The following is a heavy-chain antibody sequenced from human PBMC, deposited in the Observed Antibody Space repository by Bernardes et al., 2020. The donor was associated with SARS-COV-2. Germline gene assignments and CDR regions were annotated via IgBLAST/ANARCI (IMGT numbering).Heavy chain of an antibody. CDR2: IWFDGTNK. Sequence: GGSLRLSCAASGFDFIVSGMHWVRQAPGKGLEWVALIWFDGTNKWYGESVRGRFTISRDTSQNRLFLKMNSLRADDTAMYYCARGDDWHHYGMDLWGQGTTVTVSS. CDR3: ARGDDWHHYGMDL. D-gene: IGHD3-9*01. V-gene: IGHV3-33*01. J-gene: IGHJ6*02. CDR1: GFDFIVSG.